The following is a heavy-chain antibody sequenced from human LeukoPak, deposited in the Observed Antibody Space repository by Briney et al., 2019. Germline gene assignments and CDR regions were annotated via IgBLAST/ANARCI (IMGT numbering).Heavy chain of an antibody. V-gene: IGHV3-30*18. J-gene: IGHJ6*02. Sequence: GGSLRLSCAASGFTFSSYGMHWVRQAPGKGLEWVAVISYDGSNKYYADSVKGRFTISRDNSKNTLYLLMNSLRAEDTAVYYCAKDLGPTRISYYYGMDVWGQGTTVTVSS. CDR2: ISYDGSNK. CDR1: GFTFSSYG. CDR3: AKDLGPTRISYYYGMDV. D-gene: IGHD2-15*01.